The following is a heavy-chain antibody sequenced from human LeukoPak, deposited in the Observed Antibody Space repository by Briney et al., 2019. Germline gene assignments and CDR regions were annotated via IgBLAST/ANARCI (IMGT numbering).Heavy chain of an antibody. D-gene: IGHD2-15*01. CDR3: ARGAYCSGGSCYMVSWFDP. CDR1: GFTFSSYG. V-gene: IGHV3-64*01. J-gene: IGHJ5*02. Sequence: PGGSLRLSCAASGFTFSSYGMYWVRQAPGKGLEYVSAISSNGGSTYYANSVKGRFTISRDNSKNTLYLQMGSLRAEDMAVYYCARGAYCSGGSCYMVSWFDPWGQGTLVTVSS. CDR2: ISSNGGST.